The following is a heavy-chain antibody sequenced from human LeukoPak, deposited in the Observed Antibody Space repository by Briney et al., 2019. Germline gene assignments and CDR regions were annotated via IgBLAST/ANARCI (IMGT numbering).Heavy chain of an antibody. Sequence: SETLSLTCSVSGVSVSSDPYYWAWVRQSPGKGLEWIAYIYYTGITNYDSSLRSRVTLSVDTSKNQFSLKLKSVTSADTAVYYCAVRRGPKFDYWGQGALVIVSS. J-gene: IGHJ4*02. CDR3: AVRRGPKFDY. D-gene: IGHD3-10*01. V-gene: IGHV4-61*01. CDR1: GVSVSSDPYY. CDR2: IYYTGIT.